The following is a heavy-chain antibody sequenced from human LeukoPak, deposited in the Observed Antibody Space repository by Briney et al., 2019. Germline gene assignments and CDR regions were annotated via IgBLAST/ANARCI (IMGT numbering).Heavy chain of an antibody. CDR1: GGTFSSYA. Sequence: SVKVSCKASGGTFSSYAISWVRQAPGQGLEWMGRIIPIFGIANYAQKFQGRVTITADKSTSTAYMELSSLRSEDTAVYYCASFSEKSDYYDSNGPFDYWGQGTLVTVSS. CDR3: ASFSEKSDYYDSNGPFDY. CDR2: IIPIFGIA. J-gene: IGHJ4*02. D-gene: IGHD3-22*01. V-gene: IGHV1-69*04.